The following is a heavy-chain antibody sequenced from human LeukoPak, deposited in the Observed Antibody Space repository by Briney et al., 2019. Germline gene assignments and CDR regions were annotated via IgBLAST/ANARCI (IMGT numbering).Heavy chain of an antibody. V-gene: IGHV3-33*01. Sequence: GGSLRLSCAASGFTFSSYGMHWVRQAPGKGLEWVAILWYDGSDKYYADSVKGRFTISRDNSKNTLYLQMNSLRAEDTAVYYCARENYYGSGSYYNVADYWGQGTLVTVSS. CDR1: GFTFSSYG. CDR2: LWYDGSDK. CDR3: ARENYYGSGSYYNVADY. J-gene: IGHJ4*02. D-gene: IGHD3-10*01.